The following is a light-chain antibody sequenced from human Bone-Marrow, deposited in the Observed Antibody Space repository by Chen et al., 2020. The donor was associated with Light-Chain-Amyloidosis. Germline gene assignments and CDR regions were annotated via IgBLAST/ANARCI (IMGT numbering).Light chain of an antibody. V-gene: IGLV3-25*03. Sequence: SYELTQPPSVSVSPGQTARITCSGDALPKQYAYWYQQKPGQAPVLVIYKDSERPSGIPERFSGSSSGTTVTLTISVVQAEDEADYYCQSADSSGTYGVFGGGTKLTVL. CDR1: ALPKQY. CDR3: QSADSSGTYGV. J-gene: IGLJ3*02. CDR2: KDS.